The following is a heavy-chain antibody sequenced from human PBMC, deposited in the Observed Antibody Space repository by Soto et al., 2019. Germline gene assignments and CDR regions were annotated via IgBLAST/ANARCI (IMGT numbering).Heavy chain of an antibody. CDR2: IHHSGST. CDR1: GGSISSGGYY. D-gene: IGHD2-21*02. CDR3: ARGPPAYCAGDCYPDY. J-gene: IGHJ4*02. V-gene: IGHV4-30-4*08. Sequence: TLSLTCTVSGGSISSGGYYWSWIRQTPGKGLEWIGYIHHSGSTYYTPSLKSQVSISLDTSKNQFSLRLSSVTAADTAVYYCARGPPAYCAGDCYPDYWGQGTLVTVSS.